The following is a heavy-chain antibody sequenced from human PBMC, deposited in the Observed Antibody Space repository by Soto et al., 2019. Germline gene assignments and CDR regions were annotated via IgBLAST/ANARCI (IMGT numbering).Heavy chain of an antibody. CDR1: GFTVSGNY. V-gene: IGHV3-66*01. Sequence: EVQLVESGGGLVQAGGSLRLSCAASGFTVSGNYMAWVRQAPGKGLEWVSIIYSTNNTYYADFVKGRFTMSRDNSKNTMLIQRNSLRAEDTAVYYCARASIVSTMGGWLDPWGQGSRVIVSS. J-gene: IGHJ5*02. D-gene: IGHD5-12*01. CDR2: IYSTNNT. CDR3: ARASIVSTMGGWLDP.